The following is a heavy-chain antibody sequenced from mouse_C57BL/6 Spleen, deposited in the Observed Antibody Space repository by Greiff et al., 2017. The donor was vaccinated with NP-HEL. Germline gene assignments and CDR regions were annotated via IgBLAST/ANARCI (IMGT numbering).Heavy chain of an antibody. V-gene: IGHV5-4*03. CDR3: ARRNYYGSSYWYFDV. CDR2: ISDGGSYT. Sequence: EVKLMESGGGLVKPGGSLKLSCAASGFTFSSYAMSWVRQTPEKRLEWVATISDGGSYTYYPDNVKGRFTISRDNAKNNLYLQMSHLKSEDTAMYYGARRNYYGSSYWYFDVWGTGTTVTVSS. J-gene: IGHJ1*03. D-gene: IGHD1-1*01. CDR1: GFTFSSYA.